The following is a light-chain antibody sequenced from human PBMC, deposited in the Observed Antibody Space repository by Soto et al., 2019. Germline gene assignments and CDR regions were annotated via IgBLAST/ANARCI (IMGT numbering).Light chain of an antibody. Sequence: EIVLTQSPGTLSLSPGERASLCCRASQSVSSSYLAWFQQKPGQTPRLLIFRASSRATGIPDRFSGSGSGTDFSLTISRLEPEDFAVYYCQQYGTSPHTFGQGTKLEIK. CDR2: RAS. CDR3: QQYGTSPHT. CDR1: QSVSSSY. V-gene: IGKV3-20*01. J-gene: IGKJ2*01.